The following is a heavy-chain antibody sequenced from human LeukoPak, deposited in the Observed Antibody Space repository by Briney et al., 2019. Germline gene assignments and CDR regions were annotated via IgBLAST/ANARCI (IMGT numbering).Heavy chain of an antibody. D-gene: IGHD3-3*01. Sequence: GGSLRLSCAASGFTFSSYAMHWVRQAPGKGLKWVAVISYDGSNKYYADSVKGRFTISRDNSKNTLYLQMNSLRAEDTAVYYCAREGYYDFWSGSSPTRPLDYWGQGTLVTVSS. J-gene: IGHJ4*02. V-gene: IGHV3-30*04. CDR1: GFTFSSYA. CDR3: AREGYYDFWSGSSPTRPLDY. CDR2: ISYDGSNK.